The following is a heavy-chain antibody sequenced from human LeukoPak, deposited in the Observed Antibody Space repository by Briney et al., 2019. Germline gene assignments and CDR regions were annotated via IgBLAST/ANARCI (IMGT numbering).Heavy chain of an antibody. CDR3: ARAPNMVRVDY. D-gene: IGHD3-10*01. Sequence: LSLTCAVSGYSISSGYYWGWIRQPPGKGLEWIGSIYHSGSTYYNPSLKSRVTISVDTSKNQFSLKLSSVTAADTAVYYCARAPNMVRVDYWGQGTLVTVSS. CDR2: IYHSGST. J-gene: IGHJ4*02. CDR1: GYSISSGYY. V-gene: IGHV4-38-2*01.